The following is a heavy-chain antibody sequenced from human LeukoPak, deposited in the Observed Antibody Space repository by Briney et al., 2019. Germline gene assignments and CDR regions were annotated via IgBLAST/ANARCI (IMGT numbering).Heavy chain of an antibody. V-gene: IGHV1-18*01. D-gene: IGHD4-17*01. CDR2: MSAYNGNT. J-gene: IGHJ4*02. CDR3: ARDFFPSLGGDYESYPHFDY. Sequence: GASVKVSCKASGYTFTSHGISWVRQAPGQGLEWMGWMSAYNGNTNYAQKLQGRVTMTTDTFTNTAYVELRSLRSDDTAVYYCARDFFPSLGGDYESYPHFDYWGQGTLVTVSS. CDR1: GYTFTSHG.